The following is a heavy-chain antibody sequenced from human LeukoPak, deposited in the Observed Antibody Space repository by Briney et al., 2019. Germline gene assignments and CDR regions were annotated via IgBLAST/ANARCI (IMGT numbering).Heavy chain of an antibody. CDR3: ARDEGYGDSHCFDY. CDR1: GGSISSSSYY. Sequence: SETLSLTCTVSGGSISSSSYYWGWIRQPPGKGLEWIGSIYYSGSTYYNPSLKSRVTISVDTSKNQFSLKLSSVTAADTAVYYCARDEGYGDSHCFDYWGQGTLVTVSS. V-gene: IGHV4-39*07. J-gene: IGHJ4*02. D-gene: IGHD4-17*01. CDR2: IYYSGST.